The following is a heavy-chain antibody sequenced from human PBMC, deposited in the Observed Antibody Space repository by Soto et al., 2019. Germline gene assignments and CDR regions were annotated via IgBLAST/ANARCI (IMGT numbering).Heavy chain of an antibody. V-gene: IGHV4-34*01. D-gene: IGHD2-2*01. CDR3: ARVLGIYCSSTSCSHLYAFDI. J-gene: IGHJ3*02. Sequence: SETLSLTCAVYGGSFSGYYWSWIRQPPGKGLEWIGEINHSGSTNYNPSLKSRVTISVDTSKNQFSLKLSSVTAADTAVYYCARVLGIYCSSTSCSHLYAFDIWGQGTMVTVSS. CDR2: INHSGST. CDR1: GGSFSGYY.